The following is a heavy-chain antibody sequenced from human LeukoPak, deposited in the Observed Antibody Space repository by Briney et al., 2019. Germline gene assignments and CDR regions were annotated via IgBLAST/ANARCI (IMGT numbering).Heavy chain of an antibody. J-gene: IGHJ6*02. Sequence: SETLSLTCAVSGGSISSSNWWSWVRQPPGKGLEWIGEIYHSGNTNYNPSLKSRVTISVDKSKNQFSLKLSSVTAADTAVYYCARGLELSSSSYGMDVWSQGTTVTVSS. CDR2: IYHSGNT. CDR1: GGSISSSNW. D-gene: IGHD6-13*01. CDR3: ARGLELSSSSYGMDV. V-gene: IGHV4-4*02.